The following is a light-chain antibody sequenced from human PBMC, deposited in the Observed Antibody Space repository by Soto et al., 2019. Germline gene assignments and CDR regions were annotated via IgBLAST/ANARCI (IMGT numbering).Light chain of an antibody. J-gene: IGLJ2*01. CDR3: SSYTTNKTLL. V-gene: IGLV2-14*01. CDR2: EIS. CDR1: SSDVGAHNF. Sequence: QSVLTQPASVSGSPGQSITISCTGTSSDVGAHNFVSWYQQHPGKAPKLIFYEISNRPPGLSDRFSGSKSGTTASLTISGLQGEDEADYFCSSYTTNKTLLFGGGTQLTVL.